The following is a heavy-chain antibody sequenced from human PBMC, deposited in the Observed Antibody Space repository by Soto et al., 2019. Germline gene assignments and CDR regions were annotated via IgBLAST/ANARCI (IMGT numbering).Heavy chain of an antibody. J-gene: IGHJ4*02. CDR3: ARDRGAAAGRPDFDY. V-gene: IGHV3-33*01. CDR2: IWYDGSNK. CDR1: GFTFSSYG. D-gene: IGHD6-13*01. Sequence: QVQLVESGGGVVQPGRSLRLSCAASGFTFSSYGMHWVRQAPGKGLEWVAVIWYDGSNKYYADSVKGRFTISRDNSKNTLYLQMNSLRAEDTAVYYCARDRGAAAGRPDFDYWGQGTLVTVSS.